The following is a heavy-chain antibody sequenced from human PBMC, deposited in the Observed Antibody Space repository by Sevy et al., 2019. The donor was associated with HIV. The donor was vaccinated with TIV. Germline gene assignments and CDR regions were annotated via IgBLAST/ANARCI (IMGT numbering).Heavy chain of an antibody. CDR1: GGTFSSYA. CDR2: IIPIFGTA. V-gene: IGHV1-69*13. CDR3: ARVVLAAAGTYFDY. J-gene: IGHJ4*02. Sequence: ASVKVSCKASGGTFSSYAISWVRQAPGQGLEWMGGIIPIFGTANYAQKFQGRVTITADESTSTAYMELSSLRSEDTAVYYCARVVLAAAGTYFDYWGQGTLVTVSS. D-gene: IGHD6-13*01.